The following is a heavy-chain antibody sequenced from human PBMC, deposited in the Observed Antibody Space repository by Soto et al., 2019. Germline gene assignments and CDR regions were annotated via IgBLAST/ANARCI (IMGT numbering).Heavy chain of an antibody. D-gene: IGHD6-19*01. CDR2: IYYSGST. Sequence: SETLSLTCTVSGGSISSYYWSWIRQPPGKGLEWIGYIYYSGSTNYNPSLKSRVTIPVDTSKNQFSLKLSSVTAADTAVYYCARRYSSGTSGDYYYYYMDVWGKGTTVTVSS. V-gene: IGHV4-59*08. J-gene: IGHJ6*03. CDR3: ARRYSSGTSGDYYYYYMDV. CDR1: GGSISSYY.